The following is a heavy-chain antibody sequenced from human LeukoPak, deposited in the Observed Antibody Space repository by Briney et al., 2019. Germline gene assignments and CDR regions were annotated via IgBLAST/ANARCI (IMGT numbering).Heavy chain of an antibody. CDR1: GFTFSTPG. CDR2: IGPTGSDR. J-gene: IGHJ4*02. V-gene: IGHV3-21*06. CDR3: ATETNGRHYDY. Sequence: GGSLRLSCAASGFTFSTPGFNWVRQAPGKGLEWVASIGPTGSDRYHADSIKGRFTISRGNANNFLYLQMNSLRVEDTAVYYCATETNGRHYDYWGQGTLLTVSS. D-gene: IGHD1-14*01.